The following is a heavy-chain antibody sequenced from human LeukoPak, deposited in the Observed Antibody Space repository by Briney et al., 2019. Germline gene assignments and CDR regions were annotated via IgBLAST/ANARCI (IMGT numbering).Heavy chain of an antibody. CDR2: IHYSGNT. D-gene: IGHD3-16*01. Sequence: SETLSLTCTVSGGSISGYYWGWVRQPPGKGLECFGTIHYSGNTKYNPSPKSRVTMSIDTSKNQFSLRLTSVTAADTAVYYCARLRDLYNVFEYWGQGALVTVSS. CDR3: ARLRDLYNVFEY. V-gene: IGHV4-59*08. CDR1: GGSISGYY. J-gene: IGHJ4*02.